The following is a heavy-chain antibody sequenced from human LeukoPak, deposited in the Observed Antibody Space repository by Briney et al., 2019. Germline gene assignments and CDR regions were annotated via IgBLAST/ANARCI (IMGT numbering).Heavy chain of an antibody. Sequence: ASVKVSCKASGYTFTSYYMHWVRPAPGQGLEWMGIINPSGGSTSYAQKFQGRVTMTRDTSTSTVYMELSSLRPEDTAVYYCARDRYTTAAAGSSAFDIWGQGTMVTVSS. J-gene: IGHJ3*02. D-gene: IGHD6-13*01. CDR1: GYTFTSYY. CDR3: ARDRYTTAAAGSSAFDI. CDR2: INPSGGST. V-gene: IGHV1-46*01.